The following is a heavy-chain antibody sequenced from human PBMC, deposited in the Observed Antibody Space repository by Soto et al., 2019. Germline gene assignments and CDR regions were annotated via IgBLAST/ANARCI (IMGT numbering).Heavy chain of an antibody. Sequence: EVQLVESGGGLVQPGGSLRLSCAASGFTFSTSWMHWVRQTPGKGLVWVSHINPDGSITTYADSAKGRFTISRDNAKNTPFLQVNNRLAEDTSVFFCARDIGYGGNWGQGTLVTVSS. CDR1: GFTFSTSW. J-gene: IGHJ4*02. CDR3: ARDIGYGGN. V-gene: IGHV3-74*01. D-gene: IGHD3-16*01. CDR2: INPDGSIT.